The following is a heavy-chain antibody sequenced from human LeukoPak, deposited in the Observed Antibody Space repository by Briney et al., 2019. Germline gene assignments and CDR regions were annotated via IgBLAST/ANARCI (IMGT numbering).Heavy chain of an antibody. CDR2: IIIGGDGK. J-gene: IGHJ4*02. CDR3: VRAAPQNCYPSSCSLFDK. D-gene: IGHD2-2*01. CDR1: GFTFNNYA. Sequence: EGSLRLSCAGSGFTFNNYAMSWVRRAPRKGLEWVSTIIIGGDGKHYPASVKGRFTISRDRSESTLFLQMDDLRADDTAVYYCVRAAPQNCYPSSCSLFDKWGQGTLVTVSS. V-gene: IGHV3-23*01.